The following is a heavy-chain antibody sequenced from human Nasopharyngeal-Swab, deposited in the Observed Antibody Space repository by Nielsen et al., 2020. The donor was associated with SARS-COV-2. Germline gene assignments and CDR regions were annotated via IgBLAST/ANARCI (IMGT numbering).Heavy chain of an antibody. CDR3: AKDKEVLGYYGMDV. Sequence: SLKISCAASGFTFDDSAMHWVRQAPGKGLEWVSGISWDSGTMGYADSLKGRFTISRDNAKNSLYLQMNSLRAEDTALYYCAKDKEVLGYYGMDVWGQGTTVTVSS. CDR2: ISWDSGTM. D-gene: IGHD3-10*01. J-gene: IGHJ6*02. V-gene: IGHV3-9*01. CDR1: GFTFDDSA.